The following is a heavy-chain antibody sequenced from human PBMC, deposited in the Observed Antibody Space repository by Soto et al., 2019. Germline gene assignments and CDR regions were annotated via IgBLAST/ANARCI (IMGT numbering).Heavy chain of an antibody. V-gene: IGHV1-69*13. CDR1: GGTLSIYA. Sequence: SVKVSCKASGGTLSIYAISWVRQAPGQGLEWMGGIIPIFGTANYAQKFQGRVTITADESTSTAYMELRSLRSEETAVYNCASDPPCSGGSCYSLALGYWGQGTLVTVSS. J-gene: IGHJ4*02. CDR2: IIPIFGTA. CDR3: ASDPPCSGGSCYSLALGY. D-gene: IGHD2-15*01.